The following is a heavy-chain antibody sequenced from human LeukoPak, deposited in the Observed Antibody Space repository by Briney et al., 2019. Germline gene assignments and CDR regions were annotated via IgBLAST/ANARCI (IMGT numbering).Heavy chain of an antibody. J-gene: IGHJ3*02. CDR2: IRSSSTYT. D-gene: IGHD3-10*01. CDR3: ARGRGSGSRWGGAFDI. Sequence: GGSLRLSCAASKFTFSNYYMSWIRQAPGKGLEWVSYIRSSSTYTDYADSVKDRFTISRDNAKNSLYLQMNSLRAEDTAVYYCARGRGSGSRWGGAFDIWGQGTVVTVSS. CDR1: KFTFSNYY. V-gene: IGHV3-11*05.